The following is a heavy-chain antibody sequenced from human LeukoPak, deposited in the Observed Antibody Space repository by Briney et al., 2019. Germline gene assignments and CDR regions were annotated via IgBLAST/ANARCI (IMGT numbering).Heavy chain of an antibody. CDR1: GFTFNNYA. CDR3: AKGVRLWFAFYFDY. V-gene: IGHV3-23*01. D-gene: IGHD3-10*01. Sequence: GGSLRLSCAASGFTFNNYAMTWVRQGPGKGLVWVSTISSFGGSTFYADSVKGRFTISGESSGNTLSLQMHNLRAEDTAVYYCAKGVRLWFAFYFDYWGQGTLVTVSS. CDR2: ISSFGGST. J-gene: IGHJ4*02.